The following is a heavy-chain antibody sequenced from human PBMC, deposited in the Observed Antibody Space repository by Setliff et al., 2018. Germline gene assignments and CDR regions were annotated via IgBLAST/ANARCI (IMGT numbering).Heavy chain of an antibody. CDR3: ARVLSVADYYYYYGMDV. D-gene: IGHD6-19*01. CDR1: GFSFNNYW. CDR2: ISSSSSYI. J-gene: IGHJ6*02. V-gene: IGHV3-21*01. Sequence: GGSLRLSCEASGFSFNNYWMYWVRQVPGKGLVWVSSISSSSSYIYYADSVKGRFTISRDNAKNSLYLQMNSLRAEDTAVYYCARVLSVADYYYYYGMDVWGQGTTVTVSS.